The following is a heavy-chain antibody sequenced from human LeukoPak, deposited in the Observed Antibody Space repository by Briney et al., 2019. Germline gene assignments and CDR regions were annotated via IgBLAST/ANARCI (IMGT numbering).Heavy chain of an antibody. D-gene: IGHD2-2*01. J-gene: IGHJ4*02. CDR2: ISSSGSTI. V-gene: IGHV3-11*01. CDR3: AREDCSSTSCPEAFDH. Sequence: GGSLRLSCAASGFTFSDYYMSWIRQAPGKGLEWVSYISSSGSTIYYADSVKGRFTISRDNAKNSLYLQMNSLRAEDTAVYYCAREDCSSTSCPEAFDHWGQGTLVTVSS. CDR1: GFTFSDYY.